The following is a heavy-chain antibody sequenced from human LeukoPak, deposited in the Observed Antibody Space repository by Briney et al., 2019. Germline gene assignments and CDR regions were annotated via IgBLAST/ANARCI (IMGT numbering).Heavy chain of an antibody. CDR2: IRYDGSNK. V-gene: IGHV3-30*02. CDR1: GFTFSSYG. CDR3: AKEDSITIFGVVGLQGYMDV. Sequence: PGGSLRLSCAASGFTFSSYGMHWVRQAPGKGLEWVAFIRYDGSNKYYADSVKGRFTISRDNSKNTLYLQMNSLRAEDTAVYYCAKEDSITIFGVVGLQGYMDVWGKGTTVTVSS. J-gene: IGHJ6*03. D-gene: IGHD3-3*01.